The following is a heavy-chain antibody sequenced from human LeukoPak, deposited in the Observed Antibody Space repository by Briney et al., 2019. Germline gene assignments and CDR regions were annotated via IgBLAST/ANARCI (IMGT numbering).Heavy chain of an antibody. CDR2: INPSGGST. J-gene: IGHJ4*02. CDR1: GYTFTSYY. CDR3: AREERQLVPGTSYFDY. V-gene: IGHV1-46*01. D-gene: IGHD6-13*01. Sequence: ASVKVSCKASGYTFTSYYMHWVRQAPGQGLEWMGIINPSGGSTSYAQKFQGRVTMTRDTSTSTVYMELSSLRSEDTAVYYCAREERQLVPGTSYFDYWGQGTLVTVSS.